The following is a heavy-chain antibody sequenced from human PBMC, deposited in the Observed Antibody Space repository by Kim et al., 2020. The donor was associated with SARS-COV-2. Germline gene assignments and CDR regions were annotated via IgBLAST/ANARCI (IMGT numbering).Heavy chain of an antibody. V-gene: IGHV3-23*01. CDR3: AKDYDYIWGSYRSHLDAFDI. D-gene: IGHD3-16*02. Sequence: RFTISRDNSKNTLYLQMNSLRAEDTAVYYCAKDYDYIWGSYRSHLDAFDIWGQGTMVTVSS. J-gene: IGHJ3*02.